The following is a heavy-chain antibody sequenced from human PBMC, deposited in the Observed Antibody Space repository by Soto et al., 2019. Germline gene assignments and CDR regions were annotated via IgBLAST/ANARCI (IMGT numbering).Heavy chain of an antibody. V-gene: IGHV3-33*01. Sequence: QVQLVESGGGVVQPGRSLRLSCAASGFTFSSYGMHWVRQAPGKGLEWVAVIWYDGSNKYYADSVKGRFTISRDNSKNTLYLQINSLRAEDTAVYYCARGGDYDFWSGYYRADVWGQGTTVTVSS. CDR1: GFTFSSYG. CDR3: ARGGDYDFWSGYYRADV. D-gene: IGHD3-3*01. CDR2: IWYDGSNK. J-gene: IGHJ6*02.